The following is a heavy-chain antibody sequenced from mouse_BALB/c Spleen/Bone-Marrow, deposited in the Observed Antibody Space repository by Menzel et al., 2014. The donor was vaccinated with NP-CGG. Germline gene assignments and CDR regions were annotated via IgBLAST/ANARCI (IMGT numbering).Heavy chain of an antibody. CDR2: ISTYYGDA. V-gene: IGHV1S137*01. J-gene: IGHJ4*01. CDR1: GYTFTDYA. CDR3: ARDAMDY. Sequence: VQLVETGAELVWPGVSVKISCKGSGYTFTDYAMHWVKQSHAKSLEWIGVISTYYGDASYNQKFKGKATMTVDKSSSTAYMELARLTSEDSAIYYCARDAMDYWGQGTSVTVSS.